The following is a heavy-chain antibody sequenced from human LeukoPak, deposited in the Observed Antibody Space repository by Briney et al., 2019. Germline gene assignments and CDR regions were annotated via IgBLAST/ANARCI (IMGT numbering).Heavy chain of an antibody. D-gene: IGHD5-18*01. V-gene: IGHV4-59*01. CDR3: ARSSGDSYAHYFDY. CDR1: GGSISSYY. Sequence: PSEALSLTCTVSGGSISSYYWSWIRQPPGKGLEWIGYIYYSGSTNYNPSLKSRVTISVDTSKNQFSLKLSSVTAADTAVYYCARSSGDSYAHYFDYWGQGTLVTVSS. J-gene: IGHJ4*02. CDR2: IYYSGST.